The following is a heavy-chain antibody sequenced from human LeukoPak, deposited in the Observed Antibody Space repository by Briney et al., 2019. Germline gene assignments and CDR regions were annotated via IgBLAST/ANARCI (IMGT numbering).Heavy chain of an antibody. D-gene: IGHD6-13*01. CDR2: IIPIFGTA. J-gene: IGHJ4*02. CDR3: ARVRSELTLAAVGFFYFDY. Sequence: GASVKVSCKASGGTFSSYAISWARQAPGQGLEWMGGIIPIFGTANYAQKFQGRVTITADESTSTAYMELSSLRSEDTAVYYCARVRSELTLAAVGFFYFDYWGQGTLVTVSS. V-gene: IGHV1-69*13. CDR1: GGTFSSYA.